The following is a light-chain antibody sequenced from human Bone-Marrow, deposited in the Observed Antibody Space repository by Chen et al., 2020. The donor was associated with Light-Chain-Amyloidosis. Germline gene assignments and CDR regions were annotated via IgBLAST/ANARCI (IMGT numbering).Light chain of an antibody. J-gene: IGKJ4*01. CDR1: QGISNC. CDR3: QKYNSAPPA. V-gene: IGKV1-27*01. CDR2: AAS. Sequence: DIQMTQSPSSLSASIGDRVTITCRASQGISNCLAWFQRKPGKVPKLLIYAASTLQSGVPSRFSGSGSGIDFTLTISCLQPEDVATYYCQKYNSAPPAFGGGTKVEIK.